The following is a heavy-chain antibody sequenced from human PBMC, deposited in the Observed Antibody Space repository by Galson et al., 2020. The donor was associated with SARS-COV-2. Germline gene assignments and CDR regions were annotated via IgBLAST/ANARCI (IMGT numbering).Heavy chain of an antibody. D-gene: IGHD3-22*01. V-gene: IGHV1-18*01. CDR1: GYRFSSYG. Sequence: GESLKISCKASGYRFSSYGITWVRQAPGQRLEWMGWISADNGDTKYAQKIQGRVTMTTDTAASTAYMELRSLRSDDTAVYYCVRSNYDSGGWAWFVPWGQGTLVTVSS. J-gene: IGHJ5*02. CDR3: VRSNYDSGGWAWFVP. CDR2: ISADNGDT.